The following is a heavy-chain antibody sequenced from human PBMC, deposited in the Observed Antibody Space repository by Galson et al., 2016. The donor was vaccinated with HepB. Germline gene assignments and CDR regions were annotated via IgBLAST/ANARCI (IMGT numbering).Heavy chain of an antibody. CDR2: INQDGSET. D-gene: IGHD1-14*01. J-gene: IGHJ4*02. Sequence: SLRLSCAASGFTFSHYWMTWIRQAPGKGLEWVANINQDGSETNYMVSVRGRFTISRDNAKNSLYLQMNSLRAEDSAIYYCEAYNKGLEYWGQGTLVTVSS. CDR1: GFTFSHYW. V-gene: IGHV3-7*03. CDR3: EAYNKGLEY.